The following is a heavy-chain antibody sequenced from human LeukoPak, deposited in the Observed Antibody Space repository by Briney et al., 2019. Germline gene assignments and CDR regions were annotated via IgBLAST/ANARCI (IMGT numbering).Heavy chain of an antibody. V-gene: IGHV3-7*01. Sequence: QPGGSLRLSCAASGFTFSSYWMSWVRQAPGKGLEWVANIKQDGSEKYYVDSVKGRFTISRDNAKNSLYLQMNSLRAEDTAVYYCARDDPIVVVPAAMARDYYYYGMDVWGQGTTVTVSS. CDR2: IKQDGSEK. CDR3: ARDDPIVVVPAAMARDYYYYGMDV. J-gene: IGHJ6*02. CDR1: GFTFSSYW. D-gene: IGHD2-2*01.